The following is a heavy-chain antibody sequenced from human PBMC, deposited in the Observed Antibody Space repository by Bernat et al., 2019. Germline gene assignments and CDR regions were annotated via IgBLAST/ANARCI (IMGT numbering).Heavy chain of an antibody. CDR3: AKGTEAYDFWSGFPTGRLDY. D-gene: IGHD3-3*01. J-gene: IGHJ4*02. V-gene: IGHV3-30*18. CDR2: ISHDGSNK. Sequence: QVQLVESGGGVVQPGRSLRLSCAASGFPFSSYGMHWVRQAPGKGLEWVAVISHDGSNKYYADSVRGRFTISRDNSKNTLYLQINSLKTEDTAVYYCAKGTEAYDFWSGFPTGRLDYWGQGTRLTVSS. CDR1: GFPFSSYG.